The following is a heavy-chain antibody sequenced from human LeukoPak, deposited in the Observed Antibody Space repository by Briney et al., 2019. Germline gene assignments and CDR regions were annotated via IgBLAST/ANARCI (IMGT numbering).Heavy chain of an antibody. CDR1: GYTFTSYG. D-gene: IGHD5-12*01. V-gene: IGHV1-18*01. J-gene: IGHJ5*02. CDR2: ISAYNGNT. Sequence: GASVKVSCKASGYTFTSYGISWVRQAPGQGLERMGWISAYNGNTNYAQKLQGRVTMTTDTSTSTAYMELRSLRSDDTAVYYCARNRGAKVATSTNWFDPWGQGTLVTVSS. CDR3: ARNRGAKVATSTNWFDP.